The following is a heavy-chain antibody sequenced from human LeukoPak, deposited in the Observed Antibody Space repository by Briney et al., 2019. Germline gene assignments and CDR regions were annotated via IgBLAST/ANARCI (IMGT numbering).Heavy chain of an antibody. CDR3: AKARDYGTPFFDY. D-gene: IGHD4-17*01. CDR1: GFTFSSYG. V-gene: IGHV3-30*18. Sequence: PGGSLRFSCAASGFTFSSYGMHWVRQAPGKGLEWVAVISYDGSNKYYADSVKGRFTISRDNSKNTLYLQMNSLRAEDTAVYYCAKARDYGTPFFDYWGQGTLVTVSS. CDR2: ISYDGSNK. J-gene: IGHJ4*02.